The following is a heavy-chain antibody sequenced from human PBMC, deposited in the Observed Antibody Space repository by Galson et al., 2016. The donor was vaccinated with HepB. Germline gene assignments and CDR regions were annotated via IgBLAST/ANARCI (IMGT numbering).Heavy chain of an antibody. CDR2: IYYSGST. D-gene: IGHD3-22*01. J-gene: IGHJ4*02. CDR3: ATSSGYYGTLF. V-gene: IGHV4-59*01. Sequence: SETLSLTCTVSGGSISSYYWSWIRQPPGKGLEWIGYIYYSGSTYYKPSLKSRVTISVDTSKSQFSLKLSSVTAADTAVYYCATSSGYYGTLFWDQGTLVTVSS. CDR1: GGSISSYY.